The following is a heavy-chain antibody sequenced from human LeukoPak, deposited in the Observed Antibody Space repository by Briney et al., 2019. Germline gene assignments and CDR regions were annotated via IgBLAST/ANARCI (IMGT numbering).Heavy chain of an antibody. J-gene: IGHJ4*02. V-gene: IGHV3-30*02. D-gene: IGHD6-13*01. Sequence: GGSLRLSCAASGINFRSSGMHWVRQAPGKGLEWVTFIQNDGSDKYYAASVKGRSTISRDNSKNTVYLHMASLRADDTALYYCAREGGRAVPGRFDQWGQGTLVTVSS. CDR2: IQNDGSDK. CDR1: GINFRSSG. CDR3: AREGGRAVPGRFDQ.